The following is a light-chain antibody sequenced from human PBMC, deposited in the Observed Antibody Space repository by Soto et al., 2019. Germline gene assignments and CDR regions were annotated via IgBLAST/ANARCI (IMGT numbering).Light chain of an antibody. J-gene: IGLJ1*01. CDR3: SSYTSSSTRV. CDR1: SSNIGAGYD. CDR2: ANS. V-gene: IGLV1-40*01. Sequence: QAVVTQPPSVSGAPGQRVTISCTGSSSNIGAGYDVHWYQQLPGTAPKVLIYANSHRPSGVPDRFSGSQSGNTASLTISGLQAEDEADYYCSSYTSSSTRVFGTGTKLTVL.